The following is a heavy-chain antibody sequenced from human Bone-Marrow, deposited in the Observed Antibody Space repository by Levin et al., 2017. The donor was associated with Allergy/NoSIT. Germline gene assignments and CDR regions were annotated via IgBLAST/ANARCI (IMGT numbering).Heavy chain of an antibody. CDR1: GGSISNYF. Sequence: ETLSLTCTVSGGSISNYFWSWVRQPPGKGLEWIGYIYYAGNTNYNPSLKGRVTISLDASKSQFSLQLTSVTAADTAVYYCVRETRSGTRPDKNWFDPWGQGTLVTVSS. CDR3: VRETRSGTRPDKNWFDP. D-gene: IGHD1-26*01. J-gene: IGHJ5*02. CDR2: IYYAGNT. V-gene: IGHV4-59*01.